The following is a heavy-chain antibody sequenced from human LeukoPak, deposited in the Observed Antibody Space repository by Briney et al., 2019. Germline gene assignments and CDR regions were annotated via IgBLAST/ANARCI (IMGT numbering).Heavy chain of an antibody. D-gene: IGHD4-17*01. V-gene: IGHV1-69*05. CDR2: IMPLFGTA. CDR3: ARDVHGDYGSGWFDP. CDR1: GGPFNNSA. J-gene: IGHJ5*02. Sequence: SVKVSCKTSGGPFNNSAISWVRQAPGQGLEWLGGIMPLFGTAGYAQKFQGRVTITKDESTRTVYLELTSLTSDDTAVYYCARDVHGDYGSGWFDPWGQGTLVSVSS.